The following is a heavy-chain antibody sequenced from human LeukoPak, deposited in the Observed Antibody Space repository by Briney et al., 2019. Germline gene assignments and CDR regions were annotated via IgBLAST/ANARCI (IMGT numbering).Heavy chain of an antibody. CDR1: GFTFSSYS. CDR3: ASEDIVVVPAAQRDY. Sequence: GGSLRLSCAASGFTFSSYSMNWVRQAPGKGLEWVSSISSSSSYIYYADSVKGRFTISRDNAKNSLYLQMNSLRAEDTAVYYCASEDIVVVPAAQRDYWGQGTLVTVSS. J-gene: IGHJ4*02. D-gene: IGHD2-2*01. CDR2: ISSSSSYI. V-gene: IGHV3-21*01.